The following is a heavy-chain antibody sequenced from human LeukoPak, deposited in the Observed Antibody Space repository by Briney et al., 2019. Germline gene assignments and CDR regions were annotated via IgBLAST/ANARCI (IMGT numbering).Heavy chain of an antibody. J-gene: IGHJ4*02. V-gene: IGHV3-7*01. CDR1: GFTFSAYW. Sequence: GGSLRLSCAASGFTFSAYWMSWVRQAPGKGLEWVANIKQDGSDKYYVDSVKGRFTISRGNAKNSLFLQMNSLRAEDTAVYYCARVRCSSNSCFPDYWGQGTLVTVSS. CDR3: ARVRCSSNSCFPDY. CDR2: IKQDGSDK. D-gene: IGHD2-2*01.